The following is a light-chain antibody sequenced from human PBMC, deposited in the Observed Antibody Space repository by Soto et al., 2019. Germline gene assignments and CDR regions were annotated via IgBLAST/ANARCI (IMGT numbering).Light chain of an antibody. CDR1: SSDVGGHNY. Sequence: QSVLTQPASVSGSPGQSITISCTGTSSDVGGHNYVSWYQQHPGKAPKLMIYEVSNRPSGVSNRFSGSKSGNTASLTISGLQAEDEADYYCSLYTSSSTFVFGTGTKVTVL. J-gene: IGLJ1*01. CDR3: SLYTSSSTFV. CDR2: EVS. V-gene: IGLV2-14*01.